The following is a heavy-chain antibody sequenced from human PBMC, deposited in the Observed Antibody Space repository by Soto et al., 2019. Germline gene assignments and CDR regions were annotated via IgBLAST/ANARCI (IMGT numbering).Heavy chain of an antibody. CDR3: ARDRMYSSSSFDY. CDR2: IKQDGSEK. CDR1: GFTFSSYW. J-gene: IGHJ4*02. V-gene: IGHV3-7*03. D-gene: IGHD6-6*01. Sequence: GRSLRLSCAASGFTFSSYWMSWVRQAPGKGLEWVANIKQDGSEKYYVDSVKGRFTISRHNAKNSLYLQMNSLSAEDTAVYYWARDRMYSSSSFDYWGQGTLVTV.